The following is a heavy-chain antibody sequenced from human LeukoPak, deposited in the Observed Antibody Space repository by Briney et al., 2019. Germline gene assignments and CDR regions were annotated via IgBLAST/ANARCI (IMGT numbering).Heavy chain of an antibody. Sequence: ASVKVSCKASGYTFTSYDINWVRQATGQGLEWMGWMNPNSGNTGYAQKFQGRVTITRNTSISTAYMELSSLRSEDTAVYYCARGRRATVVTLSYYMDVWGKGTTVTVSS. J-gene: IGHJ6*03. CDR3: ARGRRATVVTLSYYMDV. D-gene: IGHD4-23*01. V-gene: IGHV1-8*03. CDR1: GYTFTSYD. CDR2: MNPNSGNT.